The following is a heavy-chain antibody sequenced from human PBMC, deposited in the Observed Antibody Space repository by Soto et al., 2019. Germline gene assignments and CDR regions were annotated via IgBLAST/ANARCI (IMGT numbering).Heavy chain of an antibody. V-gene: IGHV1-69*13. CDR3: ARDRDYGDYLNSLYYYYYGMDV. J-gene: IGHJ6*02. CDR1: GYTFTRCN. Sequence: SVKVSCKAPGYTFTRCNMHWVRQAPGQGLEWMGGIIPIFGTANYAQKFQGRVTITADESTSTAYMELSSLRSEDTAVYYCARDRDYGDYLNSLYYYYYGMDVWGQGTTVTVSS. D-gene: IGHD4-17*01. CDR2: IIPIFGTA.